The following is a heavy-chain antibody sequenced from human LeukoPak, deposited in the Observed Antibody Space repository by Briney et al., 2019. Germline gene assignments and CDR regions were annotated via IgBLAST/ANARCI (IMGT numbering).Heavy chain of an antibody. Sequence: ASVNLSCTSSGYSFTDRCMHWFRHCPGQGLGWGRWFNRSSDSINNYDYKFQVRVTMTRGTSISTAYMALSGLTSDDTAVYFCSRGISYYDNNNYHETVFDYGGEGNLVTLST. CDR2: FNRSSDSI. CDR3: SRGISYYDNNNYHETVFDY. D-gene: IGHD3-22*01. V-gene: IGHV1-2*07. J-gene: IGHJ4*02. CDR1: GYSFTDRC.